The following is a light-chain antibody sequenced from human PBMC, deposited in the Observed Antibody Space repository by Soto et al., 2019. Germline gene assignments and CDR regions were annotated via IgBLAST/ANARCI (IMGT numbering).Light chain of an antibody. CDR1: QSISSY. J-gene: IGKJ3*01. CDR2: DAS. Sequence: EFVLTQSPATLSLSPGERATLSCRASQSISSYLAWYQQKPGQAPRLLIYDASNRATGIPARFSGSGSGTDFTLTTSSLEPEDFGVYCCQQRGNWLFGRVTKAD. V-gene: IGKV3-11*01. CDR3: QQRGNWL.